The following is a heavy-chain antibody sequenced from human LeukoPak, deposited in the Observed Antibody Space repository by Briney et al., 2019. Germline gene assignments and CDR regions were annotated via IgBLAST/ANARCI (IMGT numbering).Heavy chain of an antibody. J-gene: IGHJ4*02. CDR1: GGSFSGYY. D-gene: IGHD3-3*01. CDR2: INHSGST. Sequence: SSETLSLTCAVYGGSFSGYYWSWIRQPPGKGLEWIGGINHSGSTNYNPSLKSRVTISVDTSKNQSSLKLSSVTAADTAVYYCARGRGSGYYPYYFDYWGQGTLVTVSS. V-gene: IGHV4-34*01. CDR3: ARGRGSGYYPYYFDY.